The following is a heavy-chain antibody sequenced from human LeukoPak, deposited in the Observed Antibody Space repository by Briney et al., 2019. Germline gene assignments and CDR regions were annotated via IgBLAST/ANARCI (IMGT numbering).Heavy chain of an antibody. Sequence: GGSLRLSCAASGFNFDDFGMGWVRQAPGKGLEWVPGVHWNGGTTGYADSVKGRFTISRNNAKNSLYLQMNSLRAEDTALYYCARNSGSYFSNWFDPWGQGTLVTVSS. J-gene: IGHJ5*02. D-gene: IGHD1-26*01. CDR2: VHWNGGTT. V-gene: IGHV3-20*04. CDR3: ARNSGSYFSNWFDP. CDR1: GFNFDDFG.